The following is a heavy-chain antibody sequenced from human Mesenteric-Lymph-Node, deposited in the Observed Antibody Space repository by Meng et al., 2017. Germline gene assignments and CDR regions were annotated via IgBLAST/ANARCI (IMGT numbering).Heavy chain of an antibody. V-gene: IGHV1-18*01. CDR3: ARDPRTEIFDH. Sequence: VQLVQSGAEVKKPWASVKVSCKASGYTFTSYGIRWVRQPARQGVEWMGWISDYSGNTNYAQKLQGRVTMTTDTYKSTAYMELRSVRSADTAVYYCARDPRTEIFDHWGQGTLVTVSS. CDR2: ISDYSGNT. CDR1: GYTFTSYG. J-gene: IGHJ4*02. D-gene: IGHD4-17*01.